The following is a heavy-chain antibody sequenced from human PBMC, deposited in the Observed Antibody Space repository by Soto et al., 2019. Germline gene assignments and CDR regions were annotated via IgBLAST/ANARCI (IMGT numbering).Heavy chain of an antibody. V-gene: IGHV2-5*02. J-gene: IGHJ3*02. D-gene: IGHD3-16*01. CDR3: AHLTITYGGVVGLDAFDI. CDR2: IYWDNDK. Sequence: QITLKESAPTLVQPTQTLTLTCTFSGFSLIPTGVGVGWIRQPPGKALEWVAVIYWDNDKRYNPSLRSRLLITKDTSRNQVVLIMNNVDPVDTATYYCAHLTITYGGVVGLDAFDIWGQGTLIAVSS. CDR1: GFSLIPTGVG.